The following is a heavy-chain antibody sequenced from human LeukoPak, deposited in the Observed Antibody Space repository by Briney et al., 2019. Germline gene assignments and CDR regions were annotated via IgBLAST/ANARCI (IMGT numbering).Heavy chain of an antibody. CDR3: AREGGYSYGYGY. D-gene: IGHD5-18*01. CDR2: INSDGSST. V-gene: IGHV3-74*01. Sequence: GGSLRLSCEASGFIFSSLWMHWVRQAPGKGLVWVSRINSDGSSTSYADSVKGRFTISRDNAKNTLYLQMNSLRAEDTAVYYCAREGGYSYGYGYWGQGTLVTVSS. J-gene: IGHJ4*02. CDR1: GFIFSSLW.